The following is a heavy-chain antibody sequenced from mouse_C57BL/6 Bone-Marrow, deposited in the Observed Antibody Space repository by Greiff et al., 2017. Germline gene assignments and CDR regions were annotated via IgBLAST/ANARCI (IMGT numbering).Heavy chain of an antibody. Sequence: EVHLVESGGDLVKPGGSLKLSCAASGFTFSSYGMSWVRQTPDKRLEWVATISSGGSYTYYPDSVKGRFTISRDNAKNTLYLQMSSLKSEDTAMYYCARPHYYGSSPFDYWGQGTTLTVSS. CDR1: GFTFSSYG. CDR2: ISSGGSYT. D-gene: IGHD1-1*01. CDR3: ARPHYYGSSPFDY. J-gene: IGHJ2*01. V-gene: IGHV5-6*01.